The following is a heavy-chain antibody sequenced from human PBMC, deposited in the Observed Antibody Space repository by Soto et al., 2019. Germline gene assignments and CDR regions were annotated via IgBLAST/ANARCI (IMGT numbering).Heavy chain of an antibody. CDR2: IIPIYGTA. J-gene: IGHJ4*02. V-gene: IGHV1-69*12. CDR3: AREDKPGGYTPPGTAGFDH. Sequence: QVQLVQAGAEVKKPRSSVKVSCKASGGTFSTYAISWVRQAPGQGLEWMGGIIPIYGTANYAQKFQGRVTMTADESTSTVYMELSSLRSDDTAVYYCAREDKPGGYTPPGTAGFDHWGQGTLVTVSS. D-gene: IGHD5-12*01. CDR1: GGTFSTYA.